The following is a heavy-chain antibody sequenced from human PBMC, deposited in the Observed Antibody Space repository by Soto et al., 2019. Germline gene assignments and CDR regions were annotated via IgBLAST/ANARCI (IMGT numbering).Heavy chain of an antibody. CDR1: GGTFSSYA. CDR3: AGCITIRYWYFDL. Sequence: ASVKVSCKASGGTFSSYAISWVRQAPGQGLEWMGGIIPIFGTANYAQKFQGRVTITADESTSTAYMELSSLRSEDTAVYYCAGCITIRYWYFDLWGRGTLVTVSS. V-gene: IGHV1-69*13. D-gene: IGHD3-3*01. J-gene: IGHJ2*01. CDR2: IIPIFGTA.